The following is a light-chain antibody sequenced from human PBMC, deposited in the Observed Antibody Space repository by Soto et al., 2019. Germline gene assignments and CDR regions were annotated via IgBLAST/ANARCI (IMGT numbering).Light chain of an antibody. V-gene: IGLV3-21*04. CDR3: QVWDSSSDHVV. CDR1: NIGSKS. J-gene: IGLJ2*01. CDR2: YDS. Sequence: SYDLTQPPSVSVAPGKTVRITCGGNNIGSKSVHWYQQKPGQAPVLVIYYDSDRPSGIPERFSGSNSGNTATLTISRVEAGDEADYYCQVWDSSSDHVVFGGGTKLTVL.